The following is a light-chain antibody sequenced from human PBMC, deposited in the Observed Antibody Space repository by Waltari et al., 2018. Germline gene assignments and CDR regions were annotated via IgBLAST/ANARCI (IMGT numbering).Light chain of an antibody. CDR2: GAT. J-gene: IGLJ1*01. CDR3: FSFVAANSFV. CDR1: STDIGNYYL. Sequence: QSALTQPASVSGSPGQSITLSCPGTSTDIGNYYLVSWYQQRPGEAPKLLMYGATKRPSGVSNRFSGSKSGKTASLTISGLQTEDEADYYCFSFVAANSFVFGPGTKVTVL. V-gene: IGLV2-23*01.